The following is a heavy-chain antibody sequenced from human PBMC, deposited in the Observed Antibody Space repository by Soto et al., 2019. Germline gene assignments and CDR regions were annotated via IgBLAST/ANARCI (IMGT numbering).Heavy chain of an antibody. CDR3: ARHALGSGGWHYFDY. CDR1: GYSFSNHW. Sequence: EVQLVQSGAEVKKPGESLRISCQGSGYSFSNHWVTWVRQMPGGGLEWMGKIGPTDSDTKYSPSLQGHVTMSFDTSISTAYLQWSTLKASDTAMYYCARHALGSGGWHYFDYWGQGTLVTVSS. D-gene: IGHD6-19*01. V-gene: IGHV5-10-1*01. CDR2: IGPTDSDT. J-gene: IGHJ4*02.